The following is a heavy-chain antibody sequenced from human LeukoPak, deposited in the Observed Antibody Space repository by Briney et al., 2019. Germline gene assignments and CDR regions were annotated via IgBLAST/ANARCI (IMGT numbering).Heavy chain of an antibody. J-gene: IGHJ5*02. CDR3: ARGFFLDAPPP. D-gene: IGHD1-1*01. Sequence: GGSLRLSCAASGFTFGTYSMNWVRQAPGKGLEWVSSISSSSSYIYYADSVKGRFTISRDNAKNSLYLQMNSLRAEDTAVYYCARGFFLDAPPPWGQGTLVTVSS. CDR2: ISSSSSYI. CDR1: GFTFGTYS. V-gene: IGHV3-21*01.